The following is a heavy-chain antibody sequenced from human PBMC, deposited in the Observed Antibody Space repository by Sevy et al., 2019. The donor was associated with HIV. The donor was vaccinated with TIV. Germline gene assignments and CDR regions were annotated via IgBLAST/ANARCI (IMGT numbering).Heavy chain of an antibody. CDR3: AKKGWDGYNIPIHY. J-gene: IGHJ4*02. Sequence: GGSLRLSCAASGFTFSSYGMHWVRQAPGKGLEWVAVIWYDGSNQYYADSVKGRFTISRDNSKNTLYLQMNSLRVEDTAVYYCAKKGWDGYNIPIHYWGQGTLVTVSS. D-gene: IGHD5-12*01. V-gene: IGHV3-33*06. CDR1: GFTFSSYG. CDR2: IWYDGSNQ.